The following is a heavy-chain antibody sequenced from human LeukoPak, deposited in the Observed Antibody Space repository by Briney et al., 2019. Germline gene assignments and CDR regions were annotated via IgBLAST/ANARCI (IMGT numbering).Heavy chain of an antibody. CDR1: GLTFSSYA. D-gene: IGHD6-19*01. J-gene: IGHJ6*02. V-gene: IGHV3-23*01. CDR2: ISGSGGST. CDR3: AKGIAVAGTHIPYYYYYYGMDV. Sequence: GGSLRLSCAASGLTFSSYAMSWVRQAPGKGLEWVSAISGSGGSTYYAASVKGRFTISRDNSKNTLYLQMNSLRAEDTAVYYCAKGIAVAGTHIPYYYYYYGMDVWGQGTTVTVSS.